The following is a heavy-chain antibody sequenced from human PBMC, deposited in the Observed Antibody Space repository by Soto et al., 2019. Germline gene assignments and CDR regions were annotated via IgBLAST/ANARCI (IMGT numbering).Heavy chain of an antibody. Sequence: QVQLVESGGGVVQPGRSLRLSCAASGFTFSSYAMHWVRQAPGKGLEWVAVISYDGSNKYYADSVKGRFTISRDNSKNTLYLQMNSLRAEDTAVYYCARDYYYCMDVWGQGTTVTVSS. CDR1: GFTFSSYA. J-gene: IGHJ6*02. CDR2: ISYDGSNK. CDR3: ARDYYYCMDV. V-gene: IGHV3-30-3*01.